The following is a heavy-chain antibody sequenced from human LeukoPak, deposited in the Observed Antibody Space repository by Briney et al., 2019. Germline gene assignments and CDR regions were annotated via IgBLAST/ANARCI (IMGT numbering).Heavy chain of an antibody. CDR1: GYTFTGYY. D-gene: IGHD2-2*01. Sequence: ASVKVSCKASGYTFTGYYMHWVRQAPGQGLEWMGWINPNSGGTNYAQKFQGRVTMTRDTSISTAYMELSRLRSDDTAVYYCARGFVVAPAAIPLQLWWYWGQGTLVTVSS. CDR2: INPNSGGT. CDR3: ARGFVVAPAAIPLQLWWY. J-gene: IGHJ4*02. V-gene: IGHV1-2*02.